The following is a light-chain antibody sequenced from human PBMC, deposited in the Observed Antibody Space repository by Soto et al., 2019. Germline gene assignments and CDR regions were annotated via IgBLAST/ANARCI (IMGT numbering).Light chain of an antibody. J-gene: IGKJ2*01. CDR1: QSVSSY. V-gene: IGKV3-11*01. CDR3: QQRSNWPPS. CDR2: DAS. Sequence: EIVLTQSPATLSLSPGDRATLSCRASQSVSSYLAWYQHKPGQAPRLLIYDASTMATGIPARFSGSGSGTDFTLTISSLEPEDFAVYYCQQRSNWPPSFGQGTKLEIK.